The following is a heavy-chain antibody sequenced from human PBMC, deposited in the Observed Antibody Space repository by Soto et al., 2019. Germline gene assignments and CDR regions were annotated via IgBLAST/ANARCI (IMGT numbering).Heavy chain of an antibody. CDR3: ARGGVTSGWLGY. CDR2: IYSGGST. D-gene: IGHD6-19*01. V-gene: IGHV3-53*01. J-gene: IGHJ4*02. CDR1: GFTVSSNY. Sequence: EVQLVESGGGLIQAGGSLRLSCAASGFTVSSNYMSWVRQAPGKGLDWASVIYSGGSTYYADSVKGRFTISRDNSKNTLYLQMNSLRTEDTAMYYCARGGVTSGWLGYWGQGTLVTVSS.